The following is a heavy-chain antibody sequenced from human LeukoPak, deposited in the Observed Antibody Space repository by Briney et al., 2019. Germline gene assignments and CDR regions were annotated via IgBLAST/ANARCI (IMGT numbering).Heavy chain of an antibody. CDR2: INTITGNP. V-gene: IGHV7-4-1*02. CDR3: ARDQLQLVRGGWYYGMDV. CDR1: GYTFTSYA. Sequence: EASVKVSCKASGYTFTSYAMNWVRQAPGQGLEWIGWINTITGNPTYAQGFTGRFVFSLDTSVSTAYLQISSLKAEDTAVYYCARDQLQLVRGGWYYGMDVWGQGTTVTVSS. D-gene: IGHD6-13*01. J-gene: IGHJ6*02.